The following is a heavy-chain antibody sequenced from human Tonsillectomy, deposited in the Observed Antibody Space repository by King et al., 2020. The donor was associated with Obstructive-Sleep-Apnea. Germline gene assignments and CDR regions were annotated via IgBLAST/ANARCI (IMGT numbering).Heavy chain of an antibody. CDR2: IYYSGST. V-gene: IGHV4-39*07. J-gene: IGHJ2*01. CDR3: ARVGGDWYFAL. CDR1: GGSITSSSYY. Sequence: LQLQESGPGLVKPSETLSLTCTVSGGSITSSSYYWGWIRQPPGKGLEWIGSIYYSGSTYYNPSLKSRVTISVDTSKNQFSLRLSSVTAADTAVYYCARVGGDWYFALWGRGTLVTVSS. D-gene: IGHD2-15*01.